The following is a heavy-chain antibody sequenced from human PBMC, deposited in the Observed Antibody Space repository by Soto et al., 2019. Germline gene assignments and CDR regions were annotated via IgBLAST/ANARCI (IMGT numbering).Heavy chain of an antibody. CDR1: GYTFNTYD. D-gene: IGHD3-9*01. J-gene: IGHJ4*02. V-gene: IGHV1-8*01. CDR2: VSPSSGNT. CDR3: ASWAGYSK. Sequence: QVQLVQSGAEVRKPGASVKVSYKASGYTFNTYDINWVRQAPGQGPEWMGRVSPSSGNTGYAQKFQGRLTMTRNTSISTAYMELSSLTSEDTAVYYCASWAGYSKWGQGTLVIVSS.